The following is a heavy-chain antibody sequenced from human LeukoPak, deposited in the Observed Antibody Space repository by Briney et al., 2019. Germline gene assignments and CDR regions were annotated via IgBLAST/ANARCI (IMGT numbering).Heavy chain of an antibody. J-gene: IGHJ4*02. CDR3: ARECLEMATIAGPIGY. V-gene: IGHV3-21*01. CDR1: GFTFSSYS. Sequence: GGSLRLSCAASGFTFSSYSMNWVRQAPGKGLEWVSSISSSSSYIYYADSVKGRFTISRDNAKNSLYLQMNSLRAEDTAVYYCARECLEMATIAGPIGYWGQGTLVTVSS. CDR2: ISSSSSYI. D-gene: IGHD5-24*01.